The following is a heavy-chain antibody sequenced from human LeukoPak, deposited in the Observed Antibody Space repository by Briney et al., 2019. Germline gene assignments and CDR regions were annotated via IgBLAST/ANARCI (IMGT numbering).Heavy chain of an antibody. D-gene: IGHD6-19*01. V-gene: IGHV1-2*02. CDR3: ARVSGTGYSSGWYPY. CDR1: GYTFTVYY. Sequence: ASVTVSFTASGYTFTVYYMHWVRQAPGQGLEWMGWINPNSGGTNYAQKFQGRVTMTRDTSISKAYMELSRLRSDDTAVYYCARVSGTGYSSGWYPYWGQGSLVTVSS. CDR2: INPNSGGT. J-gene: IGHJ4*02.